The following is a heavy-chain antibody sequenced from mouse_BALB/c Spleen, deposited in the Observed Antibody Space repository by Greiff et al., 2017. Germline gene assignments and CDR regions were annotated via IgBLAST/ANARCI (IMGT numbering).Heavy chain of an antibody. Sequence: QVQLQQSGAELVRPGSSVKISCKASGYAFSSYWMNWVKQRPGQGLEWIGQIYPGDGDTNYNGKFKGKATLTADKSSSTAYMQLSSLTSEDSAVYYCTRRYGYYAMDYWGQGTSVTVSS. J-gene: IGHJ4*01. D-gene: IGHD1-1*02. V-gene: IGHV1-80*01. CDR1: GYAFSSYW. CDR2: IYPGDGDT. CDR3: TRRYGYYAMDY.